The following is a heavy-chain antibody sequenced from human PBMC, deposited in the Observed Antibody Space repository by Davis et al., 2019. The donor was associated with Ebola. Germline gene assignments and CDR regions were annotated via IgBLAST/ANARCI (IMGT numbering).Heavy chain of an antibody. CDR1: GYTFTSYG. V-gene: IGHV1-18*01. J-gene: IGHJ6*02. D-gene: IGHD3-22*01. CDR2: INPHNGNT. Sequence: ASVKVSCKASGYTFTSYGITWVRQAPGQGLEWMGWINPHNGNTNYAQNVQGRVIMTSDTATTTAYMEVGSLRSDDTAVYFCARGGITMTVVPRDYYYGLDVWGQGTTVTVSS. CDR3: ARGGITMTVVPRDYYYGLDV.